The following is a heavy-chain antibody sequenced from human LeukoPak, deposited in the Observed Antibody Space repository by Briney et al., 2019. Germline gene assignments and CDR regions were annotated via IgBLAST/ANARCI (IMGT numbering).Heavy chain of an antibody. CDR1: GDSISSSSYN. D-gene: IGHD4-23*01. CDR3: ARQRTVVTPEFFDY. J-gene: IGHJ4*02. Sequence: SETLSLTCSVSGDSISSSSYNWGWIRQPPGKGLEWIGSIFYSGSTKYNPSLKSRITISVDTSKNHFSLKLNSVTAADTAIYYCARQRTVVTPEFFDYWGQGTLVIVSS. V-gene: IGHV4-39*01. CDR2: IFYSGST.